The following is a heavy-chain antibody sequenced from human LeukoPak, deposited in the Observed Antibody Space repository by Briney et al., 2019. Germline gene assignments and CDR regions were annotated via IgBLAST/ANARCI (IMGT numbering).Heavy chain of an antibody. D-gene: IGHD3-16*01. J-gene: IGHJ4*02. CDR2: IKTDGRTT. CDR3: TTGPSYGYEW. CDR1: GMTFSNHW. V-gene: IGHV3-74*01. Sequence: GGSLRISCAASGMTFSNHWMHWVRQVPAKGLVWVSLIKTDGRTTIYADSVKGRFTISRDNGKSTLYLQMNSLRAKDTAIYYCTTGPSYGYEWWGQGTVVTVSS.